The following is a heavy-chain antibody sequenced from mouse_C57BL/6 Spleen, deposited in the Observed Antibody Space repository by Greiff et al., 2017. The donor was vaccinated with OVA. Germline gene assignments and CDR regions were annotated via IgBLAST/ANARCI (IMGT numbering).Heavy chain of an antibody. CDR3: ARSGDYYGSSPWFAY. Sequence: VQLQQPGAELVMPGASVKLSCKASGYTFTSYWMHWVKQRPGQGLEWIGEIDPSDSYTNYNQKFKGKSTLTVDKSSSTAYMQLSSLTSEDSAVYYCARSGDYYGSSPWFAYWGQGTLVTVSA. J-gene: IGHJ3*01. CDR2: IDPSDSYT. V-gene: IGHV1-69*01. D-gene: IGHD1-1*01. CDR1: GYTFTSYW.